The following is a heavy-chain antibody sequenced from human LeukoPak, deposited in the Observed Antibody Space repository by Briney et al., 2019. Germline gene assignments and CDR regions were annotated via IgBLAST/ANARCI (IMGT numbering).Heavy chain of an antibody. CDR3: ARTISQGLDY. J-gene: IGHJ4*02. V-gene: IGHV3-30-3*01. CDR2: ISSDGSDK. D-gene: IGHD3-9*01. CDR1: GFTFSPHA. Sequence: GRSLRLSCAASGFTFSPHAMHWVRQAPGKGLKWVAVISSDGSDKYYADSVQGRFTISRDNSKNTLYLQMNSLRAEDTAVYYCARTISQGLDYWGQGTLVTVSS.